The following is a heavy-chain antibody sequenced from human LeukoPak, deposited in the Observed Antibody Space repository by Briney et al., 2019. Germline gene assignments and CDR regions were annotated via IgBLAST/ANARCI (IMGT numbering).Heavy chain of an antibody. CDR2: IKHDGRVK. J-gene: IGHJ4*02. V-gene: IGHV3-7*01. CDR3: GYTNNFYH. CDR1: GLTFSGQW. D-gene: IGHD3-16*02. Sequence: PGESLRLSCVASGLTFSGQWLNWVRQAPGQGLEWVANIKHDGRVKYYVDSVKGRFTISRDDGQNSLSLHMNSVRAEDTAIYYCGYTNNFYHWGQGALVVVS.